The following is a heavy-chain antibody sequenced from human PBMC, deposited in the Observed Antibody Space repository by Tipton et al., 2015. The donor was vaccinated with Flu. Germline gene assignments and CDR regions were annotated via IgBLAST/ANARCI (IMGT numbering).Heavy chain of an antibody. V-gene: IGHV4-39*07. CDR3: ARDGFITMIVVVTPGAFDI. Sequence: TLSLTFTVSGGSISSSSYYWGWIRQPPGKGLEWIGSIYYSGNTYYNPSLKSRVTISVDTSKNQFSLKLSSVTAADTAVYYCARDGFITMIVVVTPGAFDIWGQGTMVTVSS. CDR2: IYYSGNT. CDR1: GGSISSSSYY. J-gene: IGHJ3*02. D-gene: IGHD3-22*01.